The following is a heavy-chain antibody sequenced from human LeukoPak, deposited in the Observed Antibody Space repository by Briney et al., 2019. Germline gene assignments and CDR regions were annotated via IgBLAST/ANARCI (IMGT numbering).Heavy chain of an antibody. CDR2: ISSSSTYI. V-gene: IGHV3-21*01. D-gene: IGHD2-2*02. Sequence: GGSLRLSCAASGFTFSSYSMDWVRQAPGKGLEWVSSISSSSTYIYYADSLKGRFTISRDNAKNSLSLQMNSLRAEDTAVYYCARDTHCSSTSCYNAFDIWGQGTMVTVSS. J-gene: IGHJ3*02. CDR1: GFTFSSYS. CDR3: ARDTHCSSTSCYNAFDI.